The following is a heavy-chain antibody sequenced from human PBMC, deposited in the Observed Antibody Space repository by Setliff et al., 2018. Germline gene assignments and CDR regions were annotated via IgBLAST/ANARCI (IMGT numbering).Heavy chain of an antibody. CDR1: GDSVTSDSYY. CDR3: ARGLRSSGPYAGGWYYFDF. V-gene: IGHV4-39*07. CDR2: INHSGST. Sequence: PSETLSLTCIVTGDSVTSDSYYWGWVRQSPGQGLEWIGQINHSGSTTSNPSLKSRVAISVHMSKNQISLDLTSVTAADTGVYYCARGLRSSGPYAGGWYYFDFWGQGILVTVSS. J-gene: IGHJ4*02. D-gene: IGHD1-26*01.